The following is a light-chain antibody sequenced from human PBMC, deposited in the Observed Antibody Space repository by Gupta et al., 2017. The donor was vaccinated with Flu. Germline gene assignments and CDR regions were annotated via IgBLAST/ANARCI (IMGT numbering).Light chain of an antibody. Sequence: DIQMTQSPSSLSASVGDRVTITCRTSQSISGYLNWYRQKPGMAPELLISAASSLQSGVPSRFSGSGSGTEFTLTISSLQPEDFATYYCQQSSNIPLTFGGGTKVEI. V-gene: IGKV1-39*01. CDR1: QSISGY. CDR3: QQSSNIPLT. CDR2: AAS. J-gene: IGKJ4*01.